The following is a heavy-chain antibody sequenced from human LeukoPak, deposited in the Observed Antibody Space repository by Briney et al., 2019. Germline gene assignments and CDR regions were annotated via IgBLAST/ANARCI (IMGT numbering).Heavy chain of an antibody. V-gene: IGHV4-39*07. Sequence: SETLSLTCTVSGDSVRTSNYYWSWIRQPPGKGLEWIGEINHSGSTNYNPSLKSRVTISVDTSKNQFSLKLSSVTAADTAVYYCARGRGIAVAGTFKPHFDYWGQGTLVTVSS. J-gene: IGHJ4*02. D-gene: IGHD6-19*01. CDR1: GDSVRTSNYY. CDR3: ARGRGIAVAGTFKPHFDY. CDR2: INHSGST.